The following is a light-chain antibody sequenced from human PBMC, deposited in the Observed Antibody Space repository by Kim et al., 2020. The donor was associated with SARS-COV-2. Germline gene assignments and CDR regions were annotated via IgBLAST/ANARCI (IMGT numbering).Light chain of an antibody. Sequence: DIQMTQSPSTLSASVGDRVTITCRASQTVSSWLAWYQQKPGKTPKLLVYKASNLESGVPSRFSGSGSGTEFTLIISSLQPDDFATYYCQHYNTYPLAFGQGTRVDIK. CDR3: QHYNTYPLA. J-gene: IGKJ1*01. V-gene: IGKV1-5*03. CDR1: QTVSSW. CDR2: KAS.